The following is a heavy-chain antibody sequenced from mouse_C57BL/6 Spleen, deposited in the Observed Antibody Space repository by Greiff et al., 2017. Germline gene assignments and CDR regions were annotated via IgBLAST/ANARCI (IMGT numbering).Heavy chain of an antibody. J-gene: IGHJ2*01. CDR2: INPNNGGT. CDR1: GYTFTDYN. D-gene: IGHD4-1*01. V-gene: IGHV1-18*01. CDR3: ARAMETGYYFDY. Sequence: VQLQESGPELVKPGASVKIPCKASGYTFTDYNMDWVKQSHGKSLEWIGDINPNNGGTNYNQKFKGKATLTVDKSSSTAYMELRSLTAEDTAVYYCARAMETGYYFDYWGQGTTLTVSS.